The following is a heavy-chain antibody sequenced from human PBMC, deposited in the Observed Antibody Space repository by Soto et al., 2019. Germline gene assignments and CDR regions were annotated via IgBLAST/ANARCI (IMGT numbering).Heavy chain of an antibody. J-gene: IGHJ3*02. CDR1: GYTFTSYG. CDR2: ISAYNGNK. CDR3: ARDPVVVPADDAFDI. D-gene: IGHD2-2*01. V-gene: IGHV1-18*01. Sequence: ASVKVSCKASGYTFTSYGISWVRQAPGQGLEGVGWISAYNGNKNYAQKLQGRVTMTTDTSTSTAYMELRSLRSDDTAVYYCARDPVVVPADDAFDIWGQGTMVTVSS.